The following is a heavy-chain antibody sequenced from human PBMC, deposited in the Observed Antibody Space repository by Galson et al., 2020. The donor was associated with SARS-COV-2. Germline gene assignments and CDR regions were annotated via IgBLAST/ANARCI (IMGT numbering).Heavy chain of an antibody. J-gene: IGHJ6*03. D-gene: IGHD3-10*01. Sequence: ASVKVSCKASGYTFTSYAMHWVRQAPGQRLEWMGWINAGNGNTKYSQKFQGSVTITRDTSASTAYMELSSLRSEDTAVYYCASKNVDYYYGSGGCPAVDDYFCVDVWGKVTTGTVAS. V-gene: IGHV1-3*01. CDR3: ASKNVDYYYGSGGCPAVDDYFCVDV. CDR1: GYTFTSYA. CDR2: INAGNGNT.